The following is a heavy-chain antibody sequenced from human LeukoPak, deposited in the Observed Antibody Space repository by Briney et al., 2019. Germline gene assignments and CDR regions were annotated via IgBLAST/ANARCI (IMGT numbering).Heavy chain of an antibody. J-gene: IGHJ4*02. Sequence: AGGSLRLSCAASGFTFSSYAMSWVRQAPGKGLEWVSAISGSGGSTYYADSVKGRFTISRDNSKNTLYLQMNSLRAEDTALYYCAKEYSGSMYYFDYWGQGTLVTVSS. D-gene: IGHD1-26*01. CDR3: AKEYSGSMYYFDY. CDR1: GFTFSSYA. CDR2: ISGSGGST. V-gene: IGHV3-23*01.